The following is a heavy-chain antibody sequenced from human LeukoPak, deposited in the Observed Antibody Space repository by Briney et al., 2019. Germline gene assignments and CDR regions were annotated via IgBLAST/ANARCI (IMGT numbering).Heavy chain of an antibody. CDR3: ARDRDDDAVFPYYFDY. CDR2: ISSSSSYI. D-gene: IGHD5-24*01. Sequence: GGSLRLSCAASGFTFSSYSMNWVRQAPGKGLEWVSSISSSSSYIYYADSVKGRFTISRDNAKNSLYLQMNSLRAEDTAVYYCARDRDDDAVFPYYFDYWGQGTLVTVSS. V-gene: IGHV3-21*01. CDR1: GFTFSSYS. J-gene: IGHJ4*02.